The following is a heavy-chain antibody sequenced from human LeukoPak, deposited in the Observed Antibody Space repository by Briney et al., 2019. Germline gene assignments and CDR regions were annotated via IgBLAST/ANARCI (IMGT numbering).Heavy chain of an antibody. CDR3: ARHFPSPFPGGGSLYGMDV. Sequence: KPSETLSLTCTVSGGSISSSSYYWGWIRQPPGKGLEWIGSILYSGSTYYNPSLKSRVTISVDTSKNQFSLKLSSVTAADTAVYYCARHFPSPFPGGGSLYGMDVWGQGTTVTVPS. J-gene: IGHJ6*02. V-gene: IGHV4-39*01. CDR2: ILYSGST. D-gene: IGHD2-15*01. CDR1: GGSISSSSYY.